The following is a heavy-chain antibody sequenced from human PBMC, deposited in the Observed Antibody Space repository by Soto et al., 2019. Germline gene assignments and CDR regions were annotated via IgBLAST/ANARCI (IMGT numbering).Heavy chain of an antibody. CDR2: IYYSGST. CDR1: GGSISSYY. V-gene: IGHV4-59*01. J-gene: IGHJ6*02. Sequence: SETLSLTCTVSGGSISSYYWSWIRQPPGKGLEWIGYIYYSGSTNYNPSLKSRVTISVDTSKNQFSLKLSSVTAADTAVYYCARGKQYYDLWSGYYDNYYYYGMDVWGQGTTVTVSS. D-gene: IGHD3-3*01. CDR3: ARGKQYYDLWSGYYDNYYYYGMDV.